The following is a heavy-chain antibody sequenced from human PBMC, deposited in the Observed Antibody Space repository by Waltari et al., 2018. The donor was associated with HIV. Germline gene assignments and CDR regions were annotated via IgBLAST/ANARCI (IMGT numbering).Heavy chain of an antibody. CDR1: GEPFDGDY. CDR3: ARRALWLRPVYYFDY. CDR2: INHRRNT. Sequence: QVQLQQWGAGLLKPSETLSLTCAVYGEPFDGDYLSWIRQPPGKGLEWMGEINHRRNTNYNQSLKSRLTMSVDASKNQFSLNLNSVTAADTGVYYCARRALWLRPVYYFDYWGQGALVTVSS. J-gene: IGHJ4*02. V-gene: IGHV4-34*01. D-gene: IGHD5-12*01.